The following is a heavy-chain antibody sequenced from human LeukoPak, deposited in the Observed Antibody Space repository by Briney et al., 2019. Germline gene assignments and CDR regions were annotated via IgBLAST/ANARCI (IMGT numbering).Heavy chain of an antibody. CDR2: INPNSGGT. CDR1: GYTFTGYY. J-gene: IGHJ6*03. Sequence: ASVKVSCKASGYTFTGYYMHWVRQAPGQGLEWMGWINPNSGGTNYAQKFQGRVTMNRDTSISTAYMELSRLRSDDTAVYYCARNFMVRGVTPSTYYYYMDVWGKGTTVTISS. CDR3: ARNFMVRGVTPSTYYYYMDV. V-gene: IGHV1-2*02. D-gene: IGHD3-10*01.